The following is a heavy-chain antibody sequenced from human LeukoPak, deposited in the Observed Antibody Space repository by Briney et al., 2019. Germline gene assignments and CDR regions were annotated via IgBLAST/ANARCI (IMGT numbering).Heavy chain of an antibody. J-gene: IGHJ4*02. CDR1: GGTFSSYA. Sequence: SVKVSCKASGGTFSSYAISWVRQAPGQGLEWMGRIIPILGIANYAQKFQGRVTITADKSTSTAYMELSSLRSEDTAVYYCARDLLRQYYYDSSGYYDYWGQGTLVTVPS. CDR2: IIPILGIA. D-gene: IGHD3-22*01. V-gene: IGHV1-69*04. CDR3: ARDLLRQYYYDSSGYYDY.